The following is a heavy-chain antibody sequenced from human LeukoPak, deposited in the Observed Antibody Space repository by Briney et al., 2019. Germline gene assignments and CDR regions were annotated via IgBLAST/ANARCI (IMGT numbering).Heavy chain of an antibody. D-gene: IGHD1-26*01. CDR1: GYTFTTYA. CDR2: IIPILGIA. V-gene: IGHV1-69*04. J-gene: IGHJ4*02. CDR3: ARDRNSLSGSYVY. Sequence: GASVQVSCKASGYTFTTYAISWVRQAPGQGLEWMGRIIPILGIANYAQKFQGRVTITADKSTSTAYMELSSLRSEDTAVYYCARDRNSLSGSYVYWGQGTLVTVSS.